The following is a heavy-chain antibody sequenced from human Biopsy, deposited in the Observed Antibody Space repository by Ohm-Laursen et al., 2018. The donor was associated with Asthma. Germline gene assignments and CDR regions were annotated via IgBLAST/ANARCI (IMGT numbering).Heavy chain of an antibody. V-gene: IGHV1-69*13. Sequence: SVKVSCKSLGGTFNTYVNGWVRQAPGQGLEWMGGINSVFGTTTYPQKFQDRVTITADDSTSTVYMELSSLRSEDTAVYYCARKAGSCISRTCYSLDFWGQGTLVTVSS. CDR1: GGTFNTYV. J-gene: IGHJ4*02. CDR3: ARKAGSCISRTCYSLDF. CDR2: INSVFGTT. D-gene: IGHD2-2*01.